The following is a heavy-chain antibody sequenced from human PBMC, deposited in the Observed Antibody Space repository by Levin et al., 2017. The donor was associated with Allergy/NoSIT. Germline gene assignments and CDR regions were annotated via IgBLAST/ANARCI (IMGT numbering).Heavy chain of an antibody. D-gene: IGHD5-18*01. Sequence: GGSLRLSCTASGFTFGDYAMSWFRQAPGKGLEWVGFIRSKAYGGTTEYAASVKGRFTISRDDSKSIAYLQMNSLKTEDTAVYYCTREGISGYSYGLEEAWFDPWGQGTLVTVSS. CDR1: GFTFGDYA. CDR3: TREGISGYSYGLEEAWFDP. V-gene: IGHV3-49*03. J-gene: IGHJ5*02. CDR2: IRSKAYGGTT.